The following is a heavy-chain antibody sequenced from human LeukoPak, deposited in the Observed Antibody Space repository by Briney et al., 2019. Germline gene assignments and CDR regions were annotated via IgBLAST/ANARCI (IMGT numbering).Heavy chain of an antibody. CDR2: IWYDGSNK. CDR1: GFTFSSYG. D-gene: IGHD3-10*01. V-gene: IGHV3-33*01. CDR3: ARDGYYGSGSNYYYYMDV. J-gene: IGHJ6*03. Sequence: GRSLRLSCAASGFTFSSYGMHWVRQAPGKGLEWVAAIWYDGSNKYYADSVKGRFTISRDNSKNTLYLQMNSLRAEDTAVYYCARDGYYGSGSNYYYYMDVWGKGTTVTVSS.